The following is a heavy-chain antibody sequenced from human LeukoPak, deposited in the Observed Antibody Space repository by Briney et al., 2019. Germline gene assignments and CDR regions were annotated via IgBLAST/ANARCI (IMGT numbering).Heavy chain of an antibody. CDR1: GVSISSDY. CDR2: IYYSGGT. Sequence: SETLSLTCTVSGVSISSDYWSWIRQPPGKGLEWIGYIYYSGGTNYNPSLMSRVTISVDRSKNQFSLRLTSVTAADTAVYYCARESGATINWGLGTLVTVSS. CDR3: ARESGATIN. D-gene: IGHD2-8*02. V-gene: IGHV4-59*01. J-gene: IGHJ4*02.